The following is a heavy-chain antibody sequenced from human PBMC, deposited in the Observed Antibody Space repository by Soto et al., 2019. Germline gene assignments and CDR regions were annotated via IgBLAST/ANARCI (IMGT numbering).Heavy chain of an antibody. Sequence: SLRLSCAASGFTFSSYAMHWVRQAPGKGLEWVAVISYDGSNKYYADSVKGRFTISRDNSKNTLYLQMNSLRAEDTAVYYCARDYYDSSGYHDDAFDIWGQGTMVTVSS. D-gene: IGHD3-22*01. J-gene: IGHJ3*02. CDR3: ARDYYDSSGYHDDAFDI. CDR1: GFTFSSYA. CDR2: ISYDGSNK. V-gene: IGHV3-30*04.